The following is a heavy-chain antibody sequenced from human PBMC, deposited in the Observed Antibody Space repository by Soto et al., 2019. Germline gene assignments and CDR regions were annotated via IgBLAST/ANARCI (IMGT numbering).Heavy chain of an antibody. J-gene: IGHJ5*01. CDR1: GYTFTTYY. Sequence: QVQLVQSGAEGKKPGTSVKVSCKASGYTFTTYYIHWVRQAPGQGLEWMGIINPSSGSTSSAQKFQGRVTMTRDTSTSTVYMELSSLRSDDTAVYFCCRAPFASGSGWYDSWGQGTLVTVSS. CDR2: INPSSGST. D-gene: IGHD6-19*01. CDR3: CRAPFASGSGWYDS. V-gene: IGHV1-46*03.